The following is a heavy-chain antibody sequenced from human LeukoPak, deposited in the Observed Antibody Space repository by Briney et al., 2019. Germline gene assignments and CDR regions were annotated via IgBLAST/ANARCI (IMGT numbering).Heavy chain of an antibody. V-gene: IGHV4-38-2*02. Sequence: SETLSLTCTVSGYSISSGYYWGWIRQPPGKGLEWIGSIYHSGSTYYNPSLKSRVTISVDTSKNQFSLKLSSATAADTAVYYCARDSSLPIFGVVTIFGYWGQGTLVTVSS. CDR1: GYSISSGYY. CDR2: IYHSGST. J-gene: IGHJ4*02. D-gene: IGHD3-3*01. CDR3: ARDSSLPIFGVVTIFGY.